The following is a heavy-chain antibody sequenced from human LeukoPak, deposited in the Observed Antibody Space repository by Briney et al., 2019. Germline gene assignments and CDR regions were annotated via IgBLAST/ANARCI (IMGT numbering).Heavy chain of an antibody. D-gene: IGHD1-1*01. CDR3: ARDGPWNSPTSGWFDP. CDR1: GFTFGNYW. J-gene: IGHJ5*02. Sequence: GGSLRLSCAASGFTFGNYWMSWARQAPGKVPEWVANIKQDGSEKHYMDSVKGRFTISRDNAKNSLSLQMNSLQAEDTAVYYCARDGPWNSPTSGWFDPWGQGTLVTVSS. V-gene: IGHV3-7*01. CDR2: IKQDGSEK.